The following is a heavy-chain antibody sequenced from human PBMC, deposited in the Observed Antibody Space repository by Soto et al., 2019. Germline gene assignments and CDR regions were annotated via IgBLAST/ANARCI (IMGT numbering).Heavy chain of an antibody. CDR1: GGSISSYY. CDR2: IYYSGST. Sequence: SSETLSLTCTVSGGSISSYYWSWIRRPPGKGLEWIGYIYYSGSTNYNPSLKSRVTISVDTSKNQFSLKLSSVTAADTAVYYCARGVTGLTPEDYYYYYMDVWGKGTTVTVSS. J-gene: IGHJ6*03. D-gene: IGHD2-21*02. V-gene: IGHV4-59*01. CDR3: ARGVTGLTPEDYYYYYMDV.